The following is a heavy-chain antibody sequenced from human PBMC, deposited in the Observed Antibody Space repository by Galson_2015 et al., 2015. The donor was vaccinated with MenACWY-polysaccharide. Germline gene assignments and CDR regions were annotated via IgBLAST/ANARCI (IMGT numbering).Heavy chain of an antibody. V-gene: IGHV3-23*01. CDR2: ISGSGGST. CDR1: GLTFSSYA. CDR3: AKHFYSYGYEPHYGMDV. D-gene: IGHD5-18*01. Sequence: SLRLSCAASGLTFSSYAMSWVRQAPGKGLERVSAISGSGGSTYYADSGKGRFTISRDNSKNTLYLQMNSLRAEDTAVYYCAKHFYSYGYEPHYGMDVWGQGTTVTVSS. J-gene: IGHJ6*02.